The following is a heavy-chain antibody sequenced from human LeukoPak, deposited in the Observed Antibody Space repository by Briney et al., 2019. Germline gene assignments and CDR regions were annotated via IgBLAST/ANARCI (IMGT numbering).Heavy chain of an antibody. D-gene: IGHD6-13*01. CDR3: ARQISSSWHPHDAFDI. V-gene: IGHV5-51*01. CDR2: IYPGDSDT. J-gene: IGHJ3*02. CDR1: GYSFTRYW. Sequence: GESLKISCKGSGYSFTRYWIGWVRQMPGKGLEWMGIIYPGDSDTTYSPSFQGQVTISADKSISTAYLQWSSLKASDTAMYYCARQISSSWHPHDAFDIWGQGTMVTVSS.